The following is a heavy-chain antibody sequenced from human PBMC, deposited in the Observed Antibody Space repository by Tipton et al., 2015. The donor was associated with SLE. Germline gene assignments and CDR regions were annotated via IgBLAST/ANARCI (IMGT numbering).Heavy chain of an antibody. CDR3: ARDRGGSSWFFDY. Sequence: TLSLTCTVSGGSISSGNYYWSWIRQPAGKGLEYIGRINTSGTSNYNPSPKSRVTMSLDSSKNQLSLRLSSVTAADTAVYYCARDRGGSSWFFDYWGLGTLVTVSS. CDR1: GGSISSGNYY. D-gene: IGHD6-13*01. J-gene: IGHJ4*02. V-gene: IGHV4-61*02. CDR2: INTSGTS.